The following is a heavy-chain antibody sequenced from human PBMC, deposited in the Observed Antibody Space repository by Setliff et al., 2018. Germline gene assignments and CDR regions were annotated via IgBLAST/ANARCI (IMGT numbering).Heavy chain of an antibody. D-gene: IGHD1-1*01. CDR2: ISYTGST. CDR1: GDSIFDNY. V-gene: IGHV4-59*08. Sequence: SETLSLTCSVSGDSIFDNYWSWIRQSPGRGLEWIAYISYTGSTNYNPSLKSRVTISLDTSKNHFSLNLRSVTAADTAVYYCARSGAGVVDPTDFDFWGQGTPVTVSS. CDR3: ARSGAGVVDPTDFDF. J-gene: IGHJ4*02.